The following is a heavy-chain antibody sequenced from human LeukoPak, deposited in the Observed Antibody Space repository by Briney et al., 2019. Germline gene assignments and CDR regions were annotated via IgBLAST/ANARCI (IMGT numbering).Heavy chain of an antibody. CDR3: AKDASHYDSWSFYFEN. CDR1: GFTFSTYG. V-gene: IGHV3-30*18. J-gene: IGHJ1*01. Sequence: PGRSLRLSCAASGFTFSTYGVHWVRQAPGKGLERVAVVSHDGITKYYAGSVKGRFTISRDNSKDTLYLQTNSLGAEDKAVYYGAKDASHYDSWSFYFENWGQGTLVTVSS. D-gene: IGHD3-10*01. CDR2: VSHDGITK.